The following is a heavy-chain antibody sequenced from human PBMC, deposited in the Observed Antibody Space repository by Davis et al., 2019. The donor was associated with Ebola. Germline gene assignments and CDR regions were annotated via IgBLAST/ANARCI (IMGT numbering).Heavy chain of an antibody. CDR3: ARDGAVAGLDY. CDR2: ISSSSSYI. Sequence: GESLKISCAASGFTFSSYSMNWVRQAPGKGLEWVSSISSSSSYIYYADSVKGRFTISRDNAKNSLYLQMNSLRAEDTAVYYCARDGAVAGLDYWGQGTLVTVSS. D-gene: IGHD6-19*01. V-gene: IGHV3-21*01. J-gene: IGHJ4*02. CDR1: GFTFSSYS.